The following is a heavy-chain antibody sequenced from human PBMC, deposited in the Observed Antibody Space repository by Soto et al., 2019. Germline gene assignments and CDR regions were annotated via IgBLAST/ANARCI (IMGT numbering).Heavy chain of an antibody. D-gene: IGHD3-22*01. Sequence: SETLSLTCAVYGGSFSGYYWSWIRQPPGKGLEWIGEINHSGSTNYNPSLKSRVTISVDTSKNQFSLKLSSVTAADTAVYYCARGSHYYDSSGYYYAWFDPWGQGTLVTVSS. J-gene: IGHJ5*02. CDR2: INHSGST. CDR1: GGSFSGYY. V-gene: IGHV4-34*01. CDR3: ARGSHYYDSSGYYYAWFDP.